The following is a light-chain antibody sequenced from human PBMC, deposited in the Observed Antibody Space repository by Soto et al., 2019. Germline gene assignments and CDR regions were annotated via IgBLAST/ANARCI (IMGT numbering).Light chain of an antibody. CDR2: EVS. Sequence: QSALTQPASVSGSLGRSITISCTGTSSDVGGYNYVSWYQQHPGKAPKLMIYEVSNRPSGVSNRFSGSKSGNTASLTISGLHAEDEADYYCSSYTSSSTLQVVFGGGTNLTVL. V-gene: IGLV2-14*01. J-gene: IGLJ2*01. CDR1: SSDVGGYNY. CDR3: SSYTSSSTLQVV.